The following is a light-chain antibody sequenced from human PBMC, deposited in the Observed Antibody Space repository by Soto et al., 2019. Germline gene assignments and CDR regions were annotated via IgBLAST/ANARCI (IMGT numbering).Light chain of an antibody. J-gene: IGKJ4*01. CDR2: KAS. CDR1: QSISTW. Sequence: DIQMTQSPSTLSASVGDRVTITCRASQSISTWLAWYQQKPGKAPKLLIYKASSLEGGVPSRFSGSGSGKEFNITVSSLRPYVFATYYCQQYNTYPLTFGGGTTVEIK. CDR3: QQYNTYPLT. V-gene: IGKV1-5*03.